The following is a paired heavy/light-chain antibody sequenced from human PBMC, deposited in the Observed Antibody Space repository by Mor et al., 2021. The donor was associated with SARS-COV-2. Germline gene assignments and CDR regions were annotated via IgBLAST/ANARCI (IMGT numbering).Light chain of an antibody. CDR2: KAS. Sequence: DIQMTQSPSTLSASVGDRVTITCRASQSISSWLAWYQQKPGKAPKLLIYKASSLESGVPSRFSGSGSGTEFTLTISSLQPDDFATYYCQQYNSYSQTFGQGTKVEIK. CDR3: QQYNSYSQT. V-gene: IGKV1-5*03. CDR1: QSISSW. J-gene: IGKJ1*01.
Heavy chain of an antibody. CDR2: ISSSSSTI. V-gene: IGHV3-48*01. CDR3: ARDRGSDSSGWYAVDAFDI. D-gene: IGHD6-19*01. Sequence: EVQLVESGGGLVQPGGSLRLSCAASGFTFSSYSMNWVRQAPGKGLEWVSYISSSSSTIYYADSVKGRFTISRDNAKNSLYLQMNSLRAEDTAVYYCARDRGSDSSGWYAVDAFDIWGQGTMVTVSS. CDR1: GFTFSSYS. J-gene: IGHJ3*02.